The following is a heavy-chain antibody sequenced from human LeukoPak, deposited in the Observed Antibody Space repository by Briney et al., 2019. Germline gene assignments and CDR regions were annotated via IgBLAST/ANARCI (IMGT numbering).Heavy chain of an antibody. V-gene: IGHV4-34*01. J-gene: IGHJ6*02. CDR2: INHSGST. CDR1: GGSFSGYY. CDR3: ARGSYGSGSYPYYGMDA. Sequence: SETLSLTCAVYGGSFSGYYWSWIRQPPGKGLEWIGEINHSGSTNYNPSLKSRVTISVDTSKNQFSLKLSSVTAADTAVYYCARGSYGSGSYPYYGMDAWGQGTTVTVSS. D-gene: IGHD3-10*01.